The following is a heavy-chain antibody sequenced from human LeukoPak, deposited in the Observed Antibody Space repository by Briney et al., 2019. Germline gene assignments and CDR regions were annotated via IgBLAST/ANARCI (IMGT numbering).Heavy chain of an antibody. D-gene: IGHD3-9*01. J-gene: IGHJ6*02. CDR1: GFTFSSYW. CDR2: IKQDGSEK. CDR3: ARDNVLRYFDPSDGLDV. V-gene: IGHV3-7*01. Sequence: PGGSLRLSCAASGFTFSSYWMSWVRQAPGKGLEWVANIKQDGSEKYYVDSVKGRFTISRDNAKNSLYLQMNSPRAEDTAVYYCARDNVLRYFDPSDGLDVWGQGTTVTVSS.